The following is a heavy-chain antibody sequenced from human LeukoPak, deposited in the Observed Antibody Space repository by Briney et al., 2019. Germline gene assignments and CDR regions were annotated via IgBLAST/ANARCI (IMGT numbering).Heavy chain of an antibody. V-gene: IGHV4-59*01. D-gene: IGHD6-19*01. J-gene: IGHJ4*02. CDR3: ARDPRYSSGWYYFDY. CDR1: GGSISSYY. Sequence: SETLSLTCTVSGGSISSYYWSWIRQPPGKGLEWIGYIYYSGSTNYNPSLKSRVTISVDTSKNQFSLKLSSVTAADTAVYYCARDPRYSSGWYYFDYWGQGTLVTVSS. CDR2: IYYSGST.